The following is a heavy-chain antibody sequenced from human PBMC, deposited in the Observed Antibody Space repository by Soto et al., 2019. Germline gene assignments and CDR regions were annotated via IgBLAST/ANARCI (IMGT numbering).Heavy chain of an antibody. CDR2: ISYDGSNK. CDR3: AKDRRGYPGDYYYYMDV. D-gene: IGHD1-1*01. J-gene: IGHJ6*03. CDR1: GFTFSSYG. V-gene: IGHV3-30*18. Sequence: GGSLRLSCAASGFTFSSYGMHWVRQAPGKGLEWVAVISYDGSNKYYADSVKGRFTISRDNSKNTLYLQMNSLRAEDTAVYYCAKDRRGYPGDYYYYMDVWGKGTTVTVSS.